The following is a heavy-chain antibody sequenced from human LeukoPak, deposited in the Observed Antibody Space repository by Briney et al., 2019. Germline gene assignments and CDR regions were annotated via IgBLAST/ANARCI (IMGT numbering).Heavy chain of an antibody. CDR3: ARGESGSYIPSYDY. CDR1: GGSISSNSYY. J-gene: IGHJ4*02. D-gene: IGHD1-26*01. V-gene: IGHV4-39*07. Sequence: PSETLSLTCTVSGGSISSNSYYWGWIRQPPGKGLEWIGSIYYSGSTYYNPSLKSRVTISVDTSKNQFSLKLSSVTAADTAVYYCARGESGSYIPSYDYWGQGTLVTVSS. CDR2: IYYSGST.